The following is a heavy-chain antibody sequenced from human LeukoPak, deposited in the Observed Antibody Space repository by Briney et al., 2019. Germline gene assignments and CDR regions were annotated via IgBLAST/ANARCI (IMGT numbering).Heavy chain of an antibody. V-gene: IGHV1-2*02. D-gene: IGHD6-13*01. CDR1: GYTFTDYY. Sequence: GASVKVSCKASGYTFTDYYMHWVRQAPGQGLEWMGWINLHSGGTNYAQKFQGRVTMSSDTSITTAYMDLRRLRSDDTAVYYCATEQQLDLCFANWGQGTLVTVSS. J-gene: IGHJ4*02. CDR3: ATEQQLDLCFAN. CDR2: INLHSGGT.